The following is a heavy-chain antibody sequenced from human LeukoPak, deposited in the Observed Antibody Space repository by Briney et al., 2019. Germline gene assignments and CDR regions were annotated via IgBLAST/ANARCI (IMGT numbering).Heavy chain of an antibody. J-gene: IGHJ4*02. Sequence: GGSLRLSCAAYGFTFSDYDMHWVPQATGKGLGWVSAIGTAGEIYSTGSVKGRFTISRENAKNSLYLQMNSLRAGDTAVYYCARVAKELVGGVYYFDYWGQGTLVTVSS. CDR3: ARVAKELVGGVYYFDY. V-gene: IGHV3-13*01. D-gene: IGHD1-7*01. CDR1: GFTFSDYD. CDR2: IGTAGEI.